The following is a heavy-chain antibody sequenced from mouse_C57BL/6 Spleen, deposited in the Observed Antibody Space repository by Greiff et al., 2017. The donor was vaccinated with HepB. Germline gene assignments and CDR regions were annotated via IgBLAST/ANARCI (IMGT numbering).Heavy chain of an antibody. Sequence: VQLQQSGPELVKPGASVKISCKASGYTFTDYYMNWVKQSHGKSLEWIGDINPNNGGTSYNQKFKGKATLTVDKSSSTAYMELRSLTSEDSAVYYCAYYGSSYDFDYWGQGTTLTVSS. J-gene: IGHJ2*01. CDR2: INPNNGGT. D-gene: IGHD1-1*01. V-gene: IGHV1-26*01. CDR3: AYYGSSYDFDY. CDR1: GYTFTDYY.